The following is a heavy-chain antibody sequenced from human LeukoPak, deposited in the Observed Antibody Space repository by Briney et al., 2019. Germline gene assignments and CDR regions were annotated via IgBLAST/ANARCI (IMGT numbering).Heavy chain of an antibody. CDR1: GFTVSSNY. D-gene: IGHD6-19*01. J-gene: IGHJ4*02. CDR3: ARTLAV. Sequence: PGGSLRLSCAASGFTVSSNYMNWVRQAPGKGLEWVAVMSYDGSNNYYADSVKGRFTMSRDNSKNTLYLQMNSLRAEDTAVYYCARTLAVWGQGTLVTVSS. V-gene: IGHV3-30-3*01. CDR2: MSYDGSNN.